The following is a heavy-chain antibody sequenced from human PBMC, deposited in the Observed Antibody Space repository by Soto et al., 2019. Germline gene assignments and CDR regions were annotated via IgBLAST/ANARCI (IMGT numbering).Heavy chain of an antibody. CDR2: IYWDNDK. V-gene: IGHV2-5*02. CDR1: GFSLSTSGVG. CDR3: AHRPHYYYGMDV. J-gene: IGHJ6*02. Sequence: QITLKESGPTLVKPTQTLTLTCTFSGFSLSTSGVGVGWIRQPPGKALEWLALIYWDNDKRYSPSLKSRLTSTKDTSKNQVVLTMTNMDPVDTATYYCAHRPHYYYGMDVWGQGTTVTVSS.